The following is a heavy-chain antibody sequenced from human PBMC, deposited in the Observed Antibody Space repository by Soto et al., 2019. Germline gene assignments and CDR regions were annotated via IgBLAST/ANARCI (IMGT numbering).Heavy chain of an antibody. CDR2: INPSGGST. D-gene: IGHD6-13*01. Sequence: QVQLVQSGAEVKKPGASVKVSCKASGYTFTSYYMHWVRQAPGQGLEWMGIINPSGGSTSYAQKCQGRVTMTRETSTSTVYMELSSLRSEDTAAYYCARGNIAAAGHYFDYWGQGTLATVSS. CDR1: GYTFTSYY. V-gene: IGHV1-46*01. J-gene: IGHJ4*02. CDR3: ARGNIAAAGHYFDY.